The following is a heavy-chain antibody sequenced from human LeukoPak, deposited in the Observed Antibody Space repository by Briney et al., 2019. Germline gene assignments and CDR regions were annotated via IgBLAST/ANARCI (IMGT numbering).Heavy chain of an antibody. CDR1: GGTFSSYA. D-gene: IGHD6-13*01. CDR3: AKVGIAAAGTWGNWFDP. J-gene: IGHJ5*02. Sequence: ASVKVSCKASGGTFSSYAISWVRQAPGQGLEWMGWMNPNSGNTGYAQKFQGRVTMTRNTSISTAYMELSSLRSEDTAVYYCAKVGIAAAGTWGNWFDPWGQGTLVTVSS. CDR2: MNPNSGNT. V-gene: IGHV1-8*02.